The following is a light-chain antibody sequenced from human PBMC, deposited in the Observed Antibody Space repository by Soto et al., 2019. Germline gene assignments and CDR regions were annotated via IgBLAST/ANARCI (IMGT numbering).Light chain of an antibody. CDR3: QQYNNWPTGT. CDR2: GGS. J-gene: IGKJ1*01. V-gene: IGKV3-15*01. CDR1: QSVSSN. Sequence: EIVMTQSPATLSVSPGERATLSCRASQSVSSNVAWYQQKPGQAPRHLIYGGSTRTTGIPAMLSGSGSGTEFTLTISSLQSEEFAVYYCQQYNNWPTGTFGQRIKVEIK.